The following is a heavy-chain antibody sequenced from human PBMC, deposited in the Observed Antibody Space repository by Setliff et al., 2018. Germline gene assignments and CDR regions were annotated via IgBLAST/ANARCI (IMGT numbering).Heavy chain of an antibody. J-gene: IGHJ4*02. V-gene: IGHV1-18*01. CDR1: GYTFATYG. CDR3: ARDLSTTVMTRSWYYFDY. CDR2: ISPYNSNT. D-gene: IGHD4-17*01. Sequence: GASVKVSCKASGYTFATYGISWVRQAPGQGLEWMGWISPYNSNTNYAQNFQGRVTMTTDTSTSTAYMELGSLRSDDTAMYYCARDLSTTVMTRSWYYFDYWGQGTLVTVSS.